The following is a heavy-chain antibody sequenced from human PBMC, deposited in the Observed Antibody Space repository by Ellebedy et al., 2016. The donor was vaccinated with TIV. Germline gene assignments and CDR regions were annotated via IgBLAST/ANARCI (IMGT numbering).Heavy chain of an antibody. D-gene: IGHD1-1*01. CDR2: FYTTGTT. Sequence: LRLSXNVFGDSISSSSYYWTWVRQPAGKGLEWIGRFYTTGTTNYNPSLSSRVAMSVDASHNQFSLTLRSVTAADTAKYYCARGIVSAGTPHFDSWGQGTLVTVSS. J-gene: IGHJ4*02. CDR3: ARGIVSAGTPHFDS. V-gene: IGHV4-61*02. CDR1: GDSISSSSYY.